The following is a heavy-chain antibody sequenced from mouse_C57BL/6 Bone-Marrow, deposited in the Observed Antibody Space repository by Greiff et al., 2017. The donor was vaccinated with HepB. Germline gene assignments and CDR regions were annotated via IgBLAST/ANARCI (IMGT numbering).Heavy chain of an antibody. CDR3: ARDGSNYYFDY. CDR1: GFTFSDYY. Sequence: EVKLMESEGGLVQPGSSMKLSCTASGFTFSDYYMAWVRQVPEKGLEWVANINYDGSSTYYLDSFKSRFIISRDNAKNILYLQMSSLKSEDTATYYCARDGSNYYFDYWGQGTTLTVSS. D-gene: IGHD2-5*01. V-gene: IGHV5-16*01. J-gene: IGHJ2*01. CDR2: INYDGSST.